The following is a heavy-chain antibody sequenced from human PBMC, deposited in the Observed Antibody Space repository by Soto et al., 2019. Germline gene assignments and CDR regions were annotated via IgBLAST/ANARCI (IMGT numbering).Heavy chain of an antibody. CDR2: INDISNAI. CDR1: GFTLTDHS. J-gene: IGHJ3*01. D-gene: IGHD5-12*01. CDR3: ARDRPTTFSADL. Sequence: EVQLVESGGGLVQPGGPLRLPCTASGFTLTDHSMNWVRHAPGKGLEWLSYINDISNAIHYADSVKGRFAMSRDNAKKSVFLQMNSLRVEDTGVYYCARDRPTTFSADLWGQGTVVTVSS. V-gene: IGHV3-48*04.